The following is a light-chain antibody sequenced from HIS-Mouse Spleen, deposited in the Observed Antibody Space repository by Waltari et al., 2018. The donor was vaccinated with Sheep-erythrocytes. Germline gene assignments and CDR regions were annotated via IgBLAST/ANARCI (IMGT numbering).Light chain of an antibody. V-gene: IGLV1-44*01. CDR2: SNN. CDR1: SSTIGSNL. Sequence: QSVLTQPPSASGTPGQRVTISCSGSSSTIGSNLVNWYPQLPGTAPKLLIYSNNQRPSGVPDRFSGSKSGTSASLAISGLQSEDEADYYCAAWDDSLNGPVFGGGTKLTVL. J-gene: IGLJ3*02. CDR3: AAWDDSLNGPV.